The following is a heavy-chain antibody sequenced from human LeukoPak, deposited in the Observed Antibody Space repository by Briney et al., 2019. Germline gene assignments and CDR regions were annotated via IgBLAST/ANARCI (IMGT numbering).Heavy chain of an antibody. V-gene: IGHV1-18*01. CDR3: ARLCSSTSCYTPFDY. Sequence: GASVKVSCKASGYTFTSYGISWVRQAPGQGLEWMGWISAYNGNTNYAQKLQGRVTMTTDTSTSTAYMELRSLRSDDTAVYYCARLCSSTSCYTPFDYWGQGTLVTVSS. D-gene: IGHD2-2*02. CDR2: ISAYNGNT. CDR1: GYTFTSYG. J-gene: IGHJ4*02.